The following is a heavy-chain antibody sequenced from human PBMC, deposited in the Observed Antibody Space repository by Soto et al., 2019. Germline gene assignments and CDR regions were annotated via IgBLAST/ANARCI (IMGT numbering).Heavy chain of an antibody. J-gene: IGHJ6*02. D-gene: IGHD2-2*01. V-gene: IGHV4-59*01. CDR1: GGSISSYY. CDR3: ARDRYQMPYSYGMDV. CDR2: IYDSGST. Sequence: LSLTCTVSGGSISSYYWSWIRQPPGKGLEWIGYIYDSGSTSYNPSLKSRVTISVDTSKNQFSLKLSSVTAADTAVYYCARDRYQMPYSYGMDVLGQGTTVIVSS.